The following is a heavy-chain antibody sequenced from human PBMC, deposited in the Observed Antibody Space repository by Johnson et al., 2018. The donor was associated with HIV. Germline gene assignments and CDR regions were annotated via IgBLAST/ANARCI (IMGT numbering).Heavy chain of an antibody. V-gene: IGHV3-15*01. CDR1: GFTFSNAR. J-gene: IGHJ3*02. CDR3: TTGSFFDI. CDR2: IKSKLDGVTT. Sequence: VQLVESAGGLVQPRGSLRLSCAASGFTFSNARLSGVRQDAGKGLEWVGRIKSKLDGVTTDHAAPVKRRFTISRDESKNTLYMQMHSLKTEETAVYYCTTGSFFDIWGQGTMVTVSS.